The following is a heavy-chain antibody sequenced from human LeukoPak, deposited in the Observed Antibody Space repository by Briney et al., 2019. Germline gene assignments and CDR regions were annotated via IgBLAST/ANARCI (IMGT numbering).Heavy chain of an antibody. J-gene: IGHJ4*02. Sequence: TGGSLRLSCAASGFTFSTYSMNWVRQAPGKSLEWVSYISSSRTTIYYADSVRGRFTISRDNAQNSLYLQMNSLRAEDTAVYYCARGHGDYIDYWGQGTLVTVSS. CDR2: ISSSRTTI. V-gene: IGHV3-48*01. CDR1: GFTFSTYS. D-gene: IGHD4-17*01. CDR3: ARGHGDYIDY.